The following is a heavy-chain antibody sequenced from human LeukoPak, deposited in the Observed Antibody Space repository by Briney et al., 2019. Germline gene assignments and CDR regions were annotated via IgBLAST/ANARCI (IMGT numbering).Heavy chain of an antibody. D-gene: IGHD4-17*01. Sequence: SETLSLTRTVSGGSISSSSYYWGWIRQPPGKGLEWIGSIYYSGSTYYNPSLKSRVTISVDTSKNQFSLKLSSVTAADTAVYYCARDPTRLRQDNWFDPWGQGTLVTVSS. V-gene: IGHV4-39*07. CDR2: IYYSGST. J-gene: IGHJ5*02. CDR1: GGSISSSSYY. CDR3: ARDPTRLRQDNWFDP.